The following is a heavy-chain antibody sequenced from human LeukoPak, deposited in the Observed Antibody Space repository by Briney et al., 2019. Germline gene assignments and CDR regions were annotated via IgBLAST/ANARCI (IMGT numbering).Heavy chain of an antibody. J-gene: IGHJ4*02. D-gene: IGHD2-15*01. CDR1: GFTFSSHA. V-gene: IGHV3-23*01. CDR2: ISGSGGST. Sequence: GGSLRLSCAASGFTFSSHAMSWVRQAPGKGLEWVSGISGSGGSTYYADSVKGRFTISRDNSKNALYLQMNSLRAEDTAVYYCARAGGGWYIWDYWGQGTLVTVSS. CDR3: ARAGGGWYIWDY.